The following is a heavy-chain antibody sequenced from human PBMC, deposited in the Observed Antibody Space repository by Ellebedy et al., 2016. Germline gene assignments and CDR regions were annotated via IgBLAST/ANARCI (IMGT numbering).Heavy chain of an antibody. D-gene: IGHD6-13*01. Sequence: GGSLRLXCTASGFTFSDYYMSWIRQAPGKGLEWVSYISSSGSTIYYADSVKGRFTISRDNAKNSLPLQMNSLRAEDTAVYYCARQLVQVDFDYWGQGTLVTVSS. CDR1: GFTFSDYY. J-gene: IGHJ4*02. V-gene: IGHV3-11*01. CDR2: ISSSGSTI. CDR3: ARQLVQVDFDY.